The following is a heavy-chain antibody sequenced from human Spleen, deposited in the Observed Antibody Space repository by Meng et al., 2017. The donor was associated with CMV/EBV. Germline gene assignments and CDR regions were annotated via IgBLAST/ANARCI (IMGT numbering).Heavy chain of an antibody. CDR2: FDAEDGET. CDR3: VTDDLCSGGDCSVGY. Sequence: GYSRIELSMQWVRQGPGKGLEWMGGFDAEDGETIFAQKFQGRVTLTEDTSTNTAYMALSSLTIEDTAVYYCVTDDLCSGGDCSVGYWGQGTLVTVSS. CDR1: GYSRIELS. J-gene: IGHJ4*02. D-gene: IGHD2-21*02. V-gene: IGHV1-24*01.